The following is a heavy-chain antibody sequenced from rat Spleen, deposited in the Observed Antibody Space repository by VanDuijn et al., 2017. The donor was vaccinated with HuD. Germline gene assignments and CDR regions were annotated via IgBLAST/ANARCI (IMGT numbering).Heavy chain of an antibody. Sequence: EVQLVESGGGLVQPGRSLKLSCAASGFTFDDYEMTWVRQVPKNGLEWVASISWGGTNTYYPDNVKGRVTISRDNAKSALYLQRNNLRSANTAIYYCTKSGYKGNYHVMDAWGQGASVSVSS. CDR3: TKSGYKGNYHVMDA. CDR2: ISWGGTNT. CDR1: GFTFDDYE. J-gene: IGHJ4*01. D-gene: IGHD1-9*01. V-gene: IGHV5-7*01.